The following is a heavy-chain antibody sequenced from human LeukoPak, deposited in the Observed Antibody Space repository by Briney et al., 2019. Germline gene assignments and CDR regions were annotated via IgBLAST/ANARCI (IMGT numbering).Heavy chain of an antibody. V-gene: IGHV4-59*08. CDR3: ARHPSSGWYARFDP. CDR1: GSSTTNYY. CDR2: IYYSGRT. D-gene: IGHD6-19*01. J-gene: IGHJ5*02. Sequence: PSETLSLTCTISGSSTTNYYWTWIRQPPGKGLEWIGYIYYSGRTDYNPSLKSRVTISIDTSQNQFSLNLSSVTAADAAVYFCARHPSSGWYARFDPWGRGTLVTVSS.